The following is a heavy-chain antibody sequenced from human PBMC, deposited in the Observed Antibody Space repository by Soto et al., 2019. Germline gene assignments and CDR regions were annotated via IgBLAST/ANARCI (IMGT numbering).Heavy chain of an antibody. CDR1: GYTFANYY. CDR3: AGERANVAPNWFHP. Sequence: QVQLVQSGAEVTEPGASVKVSCKASGYTFANYYIHWVRQAPGQGLEWMGWINPKSGATKYAQKFQGQVTMTRDTSITTSDMELTRLISDYTAVYYCAGERANVAPNWFHPWGQGTLVTVSS. V-gene: IGHV1-2*02. CDR2: INPKSGAT. D-gene: IGHD5-12*01. J-gene: IGHJ5*02.